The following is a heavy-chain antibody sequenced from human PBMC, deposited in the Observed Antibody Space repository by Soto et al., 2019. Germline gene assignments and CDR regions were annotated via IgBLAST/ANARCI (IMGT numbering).Heavy chain of an antibody. D-gene: IGHD3-9*01. V-gene: IGHV4-31*03. J-gene: IGHJ5*02. CDR2: IYYSGST. CDR3: AREVVRYFDWLREADHNLKYNWFDP. Sequence: SETLSLTCTVSGGSISSGGYYWSWIRQQPGKGLEWIGYIYYSGSTYYNPSLKSRVTISVDTSKNQFSLKLSSVTAADTAVYYCAREVVRYFDWLREADHNLKYNWFDPWGQGTLVTVSS. CDR1: GGSISSGGYY.